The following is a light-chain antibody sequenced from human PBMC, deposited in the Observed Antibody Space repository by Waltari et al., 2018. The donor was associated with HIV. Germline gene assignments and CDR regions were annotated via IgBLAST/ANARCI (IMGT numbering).Light chain of an antibody. CDR3: QTWGTGIQV. CDR2: LKRDGSH. J-gene: IGLJ3*02. V-gene: IGLV4-69*02. Sequence: QLVLTQSPSASASLGASVTLTCTLSSGPTNYAIAWHQQHPEKGPRYLMTLKRDGSHSKGDGIPDRFSGSSSGAERYLIISSLQSEDEADYYCQTWGTGIQVFGGGTKVTVL. CDR1: SGPTNYA.